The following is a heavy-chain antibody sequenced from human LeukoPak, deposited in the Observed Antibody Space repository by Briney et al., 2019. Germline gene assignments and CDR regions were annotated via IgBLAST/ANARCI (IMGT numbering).Heavy chain of an antibody. Sequence: PGGSPRLSCAASGFTFDDYGMSWVRQAPGKRLEWVSGINWNGGSTGYADSVKGRFTISRDNAKNSLYLQMKSLRAEDTALYYCARPHLGSYAGGGAFDIWGQGKRVTVSS. J-gene: IGHJ3*02. D-gene: IGHD1-26*01. CDR3: ARPHLGSYAGGGAFDI. CDR2: INWNGGST. CDR1: GFTFDDYG. V-gene: IGHV3-20*04.